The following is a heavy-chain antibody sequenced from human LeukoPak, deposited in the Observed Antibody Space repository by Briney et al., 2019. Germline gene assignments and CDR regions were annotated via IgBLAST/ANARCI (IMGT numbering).Heavy chain of an antibody. J-gene: IGHJ6*02. CDR1: GDSISSYY. CDR2: IYYSGSS. D-gene: IGHD3-3*01. V-gene: IGHV4-59*01. Sequence: PSETLSLTCTVSGDSISSYYWSWIRQPPGKGLEWIGYIYYSGSSKYNPSLKSRVTISVDTSQNQLSLKVNSVTAADTAVYYCARSDDFWSGYPDVWGQGTTVTVSS. CDR3: ARSDDFWSGYPDV.